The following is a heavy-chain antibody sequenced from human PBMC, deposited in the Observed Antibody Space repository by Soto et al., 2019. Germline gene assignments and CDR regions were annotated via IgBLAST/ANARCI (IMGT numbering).Heavy chain of an antibody. CDR2: IYRSGST. J-gene: IGHJ6*03. CDR3: ARTLDYGHMDV. D-gene: IGHD3-16*01. Sequence: QVQMQESGPGLVKPSETLSLTCTVSGDSVRNQYWSWIRRPPGRGLEWIGCIYRSGSTKYNPSRKSRLTISVDTSKNQFSLKLSSVTAADTAVYYCARTLDYGHMDVWGKGTTVTVSS. V-gene: IGHV4-4*07. CDR1: GDSVRNQY.